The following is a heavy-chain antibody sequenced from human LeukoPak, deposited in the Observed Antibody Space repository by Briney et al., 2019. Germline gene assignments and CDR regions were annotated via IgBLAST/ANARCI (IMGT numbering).Heavy chain of an antibody. D-gene: IGHD3-22*01. V-gene: IGHV3-48*02. J-gene: IGHJ4*02. Sequence: GGSLRLSCAASGFTFSSYSMNWVRQAPGKGLEWVSYISSSSSTIYYADSVKGRFTISRDNAKNSLYLQMNSLRDEDTAVYYCAKAGGYYYVGGYYFDYWGQGALVTVSS. CDR2: ISSSSSTI. CDR1: GFTFSSYS. CDR3: AKAGGYYYVGGYYFDY.